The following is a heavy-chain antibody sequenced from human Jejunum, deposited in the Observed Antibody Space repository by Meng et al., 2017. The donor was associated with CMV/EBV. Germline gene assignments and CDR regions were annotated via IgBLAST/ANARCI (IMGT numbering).Heavy chain of an antibody. CDR3: ARGGYNRPLDY. Sequence: TCTVSGGSISHYYWSWIRQPPGKGLEWIGYIYSRGSTNYNPSLKSRLTISVDTSKNQFSLRLTPVTAADAAVYYCARGGYNRPLDYWGQGALVTVSS. D-gene: IGHD6-25*01. CDR1: GGSISHYY. CDR2: IYSRGST. V-gene: IGHV4-59*01. J-gene: IGHJ4*02.